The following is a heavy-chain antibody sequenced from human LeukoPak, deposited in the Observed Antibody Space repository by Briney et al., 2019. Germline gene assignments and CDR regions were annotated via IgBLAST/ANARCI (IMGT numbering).Heavy chain of an antibody. CDR1: GGSISNYY. Sequence: SETLSLTCTVSGGSISNYYWSWIRQPAGQGLEWIGRIYTSGSTNYNPSFRSRVTMSVDTSKNQFSLKLTSVTAADTAVYYCARARVAVVPNFDCWGQGTLVTVSS. CDR3: ARARVAVVPNFDC. J-gene: IGHJ4*02. D-gene: IGHD6-19*01. V-gene: IGHV4-4*07. CDR2: IYTSGST.